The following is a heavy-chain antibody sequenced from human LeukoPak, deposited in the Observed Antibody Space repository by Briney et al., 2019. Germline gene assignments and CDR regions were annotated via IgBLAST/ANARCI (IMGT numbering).Heavy chain of an antibody. CDR1: GGTFSSYA. D-gene: IGHD3-3*01. CDR2: IIPIFGTA. CDR3: ARVSRVVNNYYYYGMDV. V-gene: IGHV1-69*01. Sequence: SVKVSCKASGGTFSSYAISWVRQAPGQGLEWMGGIIPIFGTANYAQKFQGRVTITADESTSTANMELSSLRSEDTAVYYCARVSRVVNNYYYYGMDVWGQGTTVTVSS. J-gene: IGHJ6*02.